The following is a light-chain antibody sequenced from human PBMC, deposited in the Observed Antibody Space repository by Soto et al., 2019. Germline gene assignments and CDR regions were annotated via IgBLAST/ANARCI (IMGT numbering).Light chain of an antibody. Sequence: DIQMTQSPSSLSASVGDRVTITCRASQSISSYLNWYQQKPGKAPKLLIYAASSLQSGVPSRFTGSGSGTDFTLTISSLQPEDLAPYCCQQCYSTPRTFGQGTKVQIK. CDR2: AAS. CDR1: QSISSY. J-gene: IGKJ1*01. CDR3: QQCYSTPRT. V-gene: IGKV1-39*01.